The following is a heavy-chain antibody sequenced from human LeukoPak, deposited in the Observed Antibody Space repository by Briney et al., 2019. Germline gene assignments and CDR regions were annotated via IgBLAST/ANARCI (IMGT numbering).Heavy chain of an antibody. D-gene: IGHD2-2*01. V-gene: IGHV4-59*01. CDR2: IYDSGNT. Sequence: SETLSLTCTVSGDSISSSYWSWIRQPPGKGLEWFGFIYDSGNTNYNPSLKSRVTISVDTSKNQFSLNLSSVTAADTAVYYCARGDQEGVDYWGQGTLVTVSS. CDR1: GDSISSSY. CDR3: ARGDQEGVDY. J-gene: IGHJ4*02.